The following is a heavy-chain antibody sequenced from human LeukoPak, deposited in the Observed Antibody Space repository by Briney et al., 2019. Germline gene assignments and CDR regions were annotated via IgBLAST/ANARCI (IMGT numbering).Heavy chain of an antibody. J-gene: IGHJ4*02. CDR2: FSSSSSTT. CDR1: GFTFSSYN. Sequence: GGSLRLSCAASGFTFSSYNMNWVRQAPGKGLEWVSYFSSSSSTTYYADSVKGRFTISRDNAKNSLYLQMNSLRAEDTAVYYCAREYCSGGSCCFDYWGQGTLVTVSS. CDR3: AREYCSGGSCCFDY. V-gene: IGHV3-48*01. D-gene: IGHD2-15*01.